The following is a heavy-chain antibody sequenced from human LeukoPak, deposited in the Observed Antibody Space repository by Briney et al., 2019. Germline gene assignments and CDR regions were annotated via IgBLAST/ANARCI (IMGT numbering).Heavy chain of an antibody. J-gene: IGHJ5*02. CDR3: ARGPVAGTEGWFDP. V-gene: IGHV4-61*01. Sequence: KPSETLSLTCTVSGGSVSSGSYYWSWIRQPPGKGLEWIGYIYYSGSTNYNPSLKSRVTISGDTSKNQFSLKVSSVTAADTAVYYCARGPVAGTEGWFDPWGQGTLVTVSS. CDR2: IYYSGST. CDR1: GGSVSSGSYY. D-gene: IGHD6-19*01.